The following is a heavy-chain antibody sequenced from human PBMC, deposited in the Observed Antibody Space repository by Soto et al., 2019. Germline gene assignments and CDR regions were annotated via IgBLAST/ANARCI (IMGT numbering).Heavy chain of an antibody. D-gene: IGHD3-3*01. Sequence: PGGSLRLSCAASGFTFSSYEMNWVRQAPGKGLEWVSYISSSGSTIYYADSVKGRFTISRDNAKNSLYLQMNSLRAEDTAVYYCARDDDSRGGYDFWSGRQPLVYYYYGMDVWGQGTTVTVSS. CDR3: ARDDDSRGGYDFWSGRQPLVYYYYGMDV. CDR1: GFTFSSYE. V-gene: IGHV3-48*03. CDR2: ISSSGSTI. J-gene: IGHJ6*02.